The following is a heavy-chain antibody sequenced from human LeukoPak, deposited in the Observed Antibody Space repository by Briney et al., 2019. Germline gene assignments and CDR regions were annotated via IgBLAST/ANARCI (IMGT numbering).Heavy chain of an antibody. D-gene: IGHD3-3*01. CDR3: SRIWSAHDNS. V-gene: IGHV3-66*01. CDR1: GFIVSSNY. Sequence: PGGSLRLSCAATGFIVSSNYMNWVRQAPGEGLEWVSTLYTDGRTFYADSVKGRFTFSRDNSKNTVYLQLNSLRAEDTAVYYCSRIWSAHDNSWGQGALVTVSS. CDR2: LYTDGRT. J-gene: IGHJ4*02.